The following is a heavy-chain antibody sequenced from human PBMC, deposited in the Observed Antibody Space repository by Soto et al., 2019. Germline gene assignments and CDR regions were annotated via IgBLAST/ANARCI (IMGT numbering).Heavy chain of an antibody. CDR1: GYTFTGYY. Sequence: ASVKVSCKASGYTFTGYYMHWVRQAPGQGLEWMGWINPNSGGTNYAQKFQGWVTMTRDTSISTAYMELSRLRSDDTAVYYCARAKGYRDGYNFLYFDYWGQGTLVTVSS. V-gene: IGHV1-2*04. CDR3: ARAKGYRDGYNFLYFDY. D-gene: IGHD5-12*01. J-gene: IGHJ4*02. CDR2: INPNSGGT.